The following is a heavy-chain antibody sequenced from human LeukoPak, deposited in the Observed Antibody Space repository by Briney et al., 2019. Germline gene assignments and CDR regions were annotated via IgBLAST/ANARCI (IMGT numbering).Heavy chain of an antibody. V-gene: IGHV3-74*01. D-gene: IGHD5-12*01. CDR1: GFTFSSYW. CDR3: IRTLIVATSPYMDV. CDR2: VNSDGTGT. Sequence: GGSLRLSCAASGFTFSSYWMHWVRQAPGKGLVWVSRVNSDGTGTTYADSVEGRFTISRDNAKNTVYLQMNSLRAEDTAIYYCIRTLIVATSPYMDVWGKGTTFTVSS. J-gene: IGHJ6*03.